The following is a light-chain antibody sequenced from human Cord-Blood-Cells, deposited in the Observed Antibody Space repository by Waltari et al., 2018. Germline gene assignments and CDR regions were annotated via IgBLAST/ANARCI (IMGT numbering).Light chain of an antibody. J-gene: IGLJ3*02. Sequence: QSALTQPRSVSGSPGQSVTIPCTGTSSDVGGYNYVSWYQQHPGKAPKLMIFDVSTRPAGVPDRFSGSKAGTTASLTISGLQAEDEADYYCCSYAGSYCWVFGGGTKLTV. V-gene: IGLV2-11*01. CDR2: DVS. CDR3: CSYAGSYCWV. CDR1: SSDVGGYNY.